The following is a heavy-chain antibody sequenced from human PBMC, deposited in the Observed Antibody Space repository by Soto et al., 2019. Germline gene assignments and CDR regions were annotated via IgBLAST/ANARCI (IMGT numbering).Heavy chain of an antibody. CDR2: ISGSGGST. D-gene: IGHD2-15*01. J-gene: IGHJ4*02. Sequence: EVQLLESGGGLVQPGGSLRLSCAASGFTFSSYAMSWVRQAPGKGLEWVSAISGSGGSTYYADSVKGRFTISRDNSKNTLYLQMNSLRAEDTAVYYCANRGYCRGGSCSYFDYWGQGTLVTVSS. CDR3: ANRGYCRGGSCSYFDY. CDR1: GFTFSSYA. V-gene: IGHV3-23*01.